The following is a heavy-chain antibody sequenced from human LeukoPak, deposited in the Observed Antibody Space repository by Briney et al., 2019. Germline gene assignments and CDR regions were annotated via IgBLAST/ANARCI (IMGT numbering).Heavy chain of an antibody. J-gene: IGHJ5*02. CDR2: IYYSGST. Sequence: SETLSLTCTVSGGSISSYYWSWIRQPPGKGLEWIGYIYYSGSTNYNPSLKSRVTISVDTSKNQFSLKLSSVTAADTAVYCCVSSRGVTGKDNWFDPWGQGTLVTVSS. CDR3: VSSRGVTGKDNWFDP. D-gene: IGHD2-21*02. V-gene: IGHV4-59*01. CDR1: GGSISSYY.